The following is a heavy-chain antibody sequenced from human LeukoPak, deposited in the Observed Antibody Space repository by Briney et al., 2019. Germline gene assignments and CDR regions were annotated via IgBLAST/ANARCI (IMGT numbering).Heavy chain of an antibody. CDR3: AKDQPHTYYYDSSTYGAFDI. Sequence: GSLKLSCAASGFTFSSYAMSWVRQAPGKGLEWVSAISGSGGSTYYADSVKGRFTISRDNSKNTLYLQMNSLRAEDTAVYYCAKDQPHTYYYDSSTYGAFDIWGQGTMVTVSS. D-gene: IGHD3-22*01. V-gene: IGHV3-23*01. CDR1: GFTFSSYA. J-gene: IGHJ3*02. CDR2: ISGSGGST.